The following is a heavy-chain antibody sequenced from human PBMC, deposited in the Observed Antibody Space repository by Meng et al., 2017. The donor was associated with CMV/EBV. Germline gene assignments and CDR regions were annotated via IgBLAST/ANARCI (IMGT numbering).Heavy chain of an antibody. Sequence: GESLNISCASTGFTSSDYYMDWIRQAPGKGLEWVSYISNSGYTTYYADSVKGGFTVSRDLSKNTLFLEMSRLRPADTATYFCTTDFAWAQDYWGQGTLVTVSS. J-gene: IGHJ4*02. CDR2: ISNSGYTT. V-gene: IGHV3-11*01. CDR1: GFTSSDYY. D-gene: IGHD7-27*01. CDR3: TTDFAWAQDY.